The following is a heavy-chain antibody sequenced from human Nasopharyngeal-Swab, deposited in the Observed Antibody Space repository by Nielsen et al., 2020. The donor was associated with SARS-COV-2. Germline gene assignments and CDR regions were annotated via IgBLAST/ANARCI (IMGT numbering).Heavy chain of an antibody. J-gene: IGHJ3*02. CDR1: GYSFTSYW. D-gene: IGHD2-21*02. CDR2: IYLGDSDT. V-gene: IGHV5-51*01. Sequence: GGSLRLSCKGSGYSFTSYWIGWVRQMPGKGLEWMGIIYLGDSDTRYSPSFQGQVTISADKSISTAYLQWSSLKASDTAMYYCARCGGDCYHDAFDIWGQGTMVTVSS. CDR3: ARCGGDCYHDAFDI.